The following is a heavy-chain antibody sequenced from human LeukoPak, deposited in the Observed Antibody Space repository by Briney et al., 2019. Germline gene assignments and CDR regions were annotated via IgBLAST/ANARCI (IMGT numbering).Heavy chain of an antibody. Sequence: SETLSLTCAVYGGSFSGYYCSWIRQPPGKGLEWIGEINHSGSTNYNPSLNSRVTISVATYTKQFSLKLSSVIAADTAVYYSARGDFKPSRDGSGSYGRYNWFDPWGQGTLVTVSS. CDR2: INHSGST. CDR1: GGSFSGYY. J-gene: IGHJ5*02. CDR3: ARGDFKPSRDGSGSYGRYNWFDP. V-gene: IGHV4-34*01. D-gene: IGHD3-10*01.